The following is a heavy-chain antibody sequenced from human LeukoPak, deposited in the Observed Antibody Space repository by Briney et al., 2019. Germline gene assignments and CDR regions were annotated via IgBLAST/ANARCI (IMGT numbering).Heavy chain of an antibody. CDR1: GGTFSSYA. Sequence: EASVKVSCKASGGTFSSYAISWVRQAPGQGLEWMGGIIPIFGTANYAQKFQGRVTITADKSTSTAYMEPSSLRSEDTAVYYCASGSGSGYAFDIWGQGTMVTVSS. CDR2: IIPIFGTA. D-gene: IGHD6-19*01. V-gene: IGHV1-69*06. J-gene: IGHJ3*02. CDR3: ASGSGSGYAFDI.